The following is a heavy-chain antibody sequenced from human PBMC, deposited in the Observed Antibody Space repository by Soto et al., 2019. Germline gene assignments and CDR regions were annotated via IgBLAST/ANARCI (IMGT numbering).Heavy chain of an antibody. CDR3: TTWGYI. Sequence: PGGSLRLSCAASGFNFINAWMTWIRQAPGKGLEWVGRIKSKSAGGTADYAAPVKGRFTISRDDSTNTLYLQMNSLKSEDKAVYFCTTWGYILTQGAMVTVSS. V-gene: IGHV3-15*07. CDR1: GFNFINAW. D-gene: IGHD7-27*01. J-gene: IGHJ3*02. CDR2: IKSKSAGGTA.